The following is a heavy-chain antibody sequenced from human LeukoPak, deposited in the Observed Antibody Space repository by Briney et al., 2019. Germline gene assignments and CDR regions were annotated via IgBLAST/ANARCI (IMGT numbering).Heavy chain of an antibody. D-gene: IGHD1-26*01. Sequence: GASVKVSCKASGYTFTGYYMHWVRQAPGQGREGMGWINPNSGGTNYAQKFQGRVTMTRDTSISTAYMELSRLRSDDTAVYYCARDNPLWEPGNFDPWGQGTLVTVSS. V-gene: IGHV1-2*02. CDR3: ARDNPLWEPGNFDP. CDR2: INPNSGGT. CDR1: GYTFTGYY. J-gene: IGHJ5*02.